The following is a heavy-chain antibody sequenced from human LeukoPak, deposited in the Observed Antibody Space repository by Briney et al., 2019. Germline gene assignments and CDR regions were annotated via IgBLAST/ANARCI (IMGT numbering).Heavy chain of an antibody. Sequence: KATETLSLTCTVSGGSISSSSYYWSWIRQPPGKGLEWIGEINHSGSTNYNPSLKSRVTISVDTSKNQFSLKLSSVTAADTAVYYCARGGARIYDFWSGYHDDFDYWGQGTLVTVSS. D-gene: IGHD3-3*01. J-gene: IGHJ4*02. CDR3: ARGGARIYDFWSGYHDDFDY. CDR1: GGSISSSSYY. CDR2: INHSGST. V-gene: IGHV4-39*07.